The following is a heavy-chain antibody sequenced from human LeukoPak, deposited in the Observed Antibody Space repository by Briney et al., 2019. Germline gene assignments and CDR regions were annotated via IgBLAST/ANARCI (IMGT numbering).Heavy chain of an antibody. Sequence: PGGSLRLSCAASGFTFSSYGMHWVRQAPGKGLEWVAFIRYDGSNKYYADSVKGQFTISRDNSKNTLYLQMNSLRAEDTAVYYCATLIAAAGNSGDYWGQGTLVTVSS. D-gene: IGHD6-13*01. CDR2: IRYDGSNK. CDR3: ATLIAAAGNSGDY. CDR1: GFTFSSYG. J-gene: IGHJ4*02. V-gene: IGHV3-30*02.